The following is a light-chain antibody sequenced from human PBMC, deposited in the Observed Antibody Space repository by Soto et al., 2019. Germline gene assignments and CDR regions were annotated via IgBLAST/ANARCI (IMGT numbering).Light chain of an antibody. Sequence: DIQMTQSPPSLSASVGDRVTIACRASQSIGYLKWYQQKPGKAPKLLIYGASNLQSGVPSRFSGSGSGTDFTLTISSLQPEDFATYYCHQSDTTPYTFGQGTKVEIK. CDR2: GAS. CDR3: HQSDTTPYT. V-gene: IGKV1-39*01. J-gene: IGKJ2*01. CDR1: QSIGY.